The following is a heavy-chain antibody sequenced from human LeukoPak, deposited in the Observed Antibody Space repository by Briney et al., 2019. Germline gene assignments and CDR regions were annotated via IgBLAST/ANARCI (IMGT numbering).Heavy chain of an antibody. J-gene: IGHJ5*01. CDR3: ARGSILEWFDY. CDR2: INTDGSST. V-gene: IGHV3-74*01. CDR1: GFTFSSYW. D-gene: IGHD3-3*01. Sequence: GGSLRLSCAASGFTFSSYWMHWVRQAPGKGLVWVSRINTDGSSTSYADSVKGRFTISRDNARNMLYLQMNSLRAEDTAVYYCARGSILEWFDYWGQGTLVTVSS.